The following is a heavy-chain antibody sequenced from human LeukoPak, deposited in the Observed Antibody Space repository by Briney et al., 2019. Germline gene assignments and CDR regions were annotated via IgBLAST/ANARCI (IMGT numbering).Heavy chain of an antibody. CDR3: ARAGIVATIVMFDY. V-gene: IGHV3-21*01. CDR2: ISSSSNYI. CDR1: GFTFSSYS. Sequence: GGSLRLSCAASGFTFSSYSMNWLRQAPGKGLEWVSSISSSSNYIYYADSVKGRFTISRDNAKKSLFLQMNSLRAEDTAVYYCARAGIVATIVMFDYWGQGTLVTVSS. D-gene: IGHD5-12*01. J-gene: IGHJ4*02.